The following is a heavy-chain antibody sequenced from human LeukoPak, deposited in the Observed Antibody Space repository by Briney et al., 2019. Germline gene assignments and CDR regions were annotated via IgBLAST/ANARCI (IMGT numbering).Heavy chain of an antibody. CDR2: IKQDRSEE. V-gene: IGHV3-7*01. CDR3: TTYKNWVAGDV. D-gene: IGHD7-27*01. CDR1: GFTFSDYW. Sequence: GGSLRLSCAASGFTFSDYWMSWVRQPPGKGPEWVATIKQDRSEEHYVDSVKGRFTVSRDNARNSLFLQMNSLRVEDTAVYYCTTYKNWVAGDVWGQGTTVSVSS. J-gene: IGHJ6*02.